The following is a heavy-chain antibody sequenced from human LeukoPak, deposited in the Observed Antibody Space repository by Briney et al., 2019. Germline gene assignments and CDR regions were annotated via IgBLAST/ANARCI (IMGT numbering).Heavy chain of an antibody. Sequence: GGSLRLSCATSGFSLTENGTPWVRQAPGKGGEWGAYIRYDGSDKHYGDSVKGRFTISRDDSKNTLYLQMSSLRAEDTAVYYCAKDWDYNFWSNYDHWGQGILVTVSS. J-gene: IGHJ4*02. D-gene: IGHD3-3*01. CDR3: AKDWDYNFWSNYDH. V-gene: IGHV3-30*02. CDR2: IRYDGSDK. CDR1: GFSLTENG.